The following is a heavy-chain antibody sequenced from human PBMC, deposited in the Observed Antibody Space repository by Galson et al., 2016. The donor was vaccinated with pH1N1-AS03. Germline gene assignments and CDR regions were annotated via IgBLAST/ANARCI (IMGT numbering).Heavy chain of an antibody. CDR2: IKPDGGDK. CDR3: ARDLNWDNA. CDR1: GFTFNSYW. V-gene: IGHV3-7*01. Sequence: SLRLSCAASGFTFNSYWMTWVRQAPGKGLEWVANIKPDGGDKYYVDSVKGRFTISRDNAKNSLYLQMNSLRVEDTAVYYCARDLNWDNAWGQGTLVTVSP. J-gene: IGHJ5*02.